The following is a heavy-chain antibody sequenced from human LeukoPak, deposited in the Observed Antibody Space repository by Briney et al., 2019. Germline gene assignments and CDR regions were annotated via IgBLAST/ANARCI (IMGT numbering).Heavy chain of an antibody. CDR1: GFTFSNYA. D-gene: IGHD2-15*01. J-gene: IGHJ4*02. CDR2: ISVGGAKT. Sequence: GGSLRLSCAASGFTFSNYAMTWVRQATGNGLEWVSAISVGGAKTHYADSVRGRFTISRDDSKKTLYLQMRSLRAEDTAVYYCAKDRSAAHWGQGTLVTVSS. V-gene: IGHV3-23*01. CDR3: AKDRSAAH.